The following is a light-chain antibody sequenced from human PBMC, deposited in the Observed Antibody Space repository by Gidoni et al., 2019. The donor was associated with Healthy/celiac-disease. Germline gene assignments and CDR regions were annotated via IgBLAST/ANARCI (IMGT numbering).Light chain of an antibody. Sequence: QSALTQPDSASGSPGQSITISCTGTSSDVGGYNYVSWYHQHPGKAPKLMIYDVSNRPSGVSNRFSGSKSGNTSSLTISGLQAEDEADYYCSSYTSSSTLRVFGGGTKLTVL. CDR2: DVS. J-gene: IGLJ3*02. V-gene: IGLV2-14*03. CDR1: SSDVGGYNY. CDR3: SSYTSSSTLRV.